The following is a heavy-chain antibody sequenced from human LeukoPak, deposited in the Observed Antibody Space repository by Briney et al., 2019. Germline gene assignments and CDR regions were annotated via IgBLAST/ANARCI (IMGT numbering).Heavy chain of an antibody. CDR1: GFTFSGPA. CDR3: TGTAVAIDAFDI. Sequence: GGSLKLSCAASGFTFSGPAMHWVRQASGKGLEWVGRIRSKANSYATAYAASVKGRFTISRDDSKNTAYLQMNSLKTEDTAVYYCTGTAVAIDAFDIWGQGTMVTVSS. J-gene: IGHJ3*02. D-gene: IGHD6-19*01. V-gene: IGHV3-73*01. CDR2: IRSKANSYAT.